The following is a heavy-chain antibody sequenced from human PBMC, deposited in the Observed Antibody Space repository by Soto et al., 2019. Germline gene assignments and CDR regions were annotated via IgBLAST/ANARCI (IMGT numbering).Heavy chain of an antibody. CDR1: GGSISSSSYY. Sequence: QLQLQESGPGLVKPSETLSLTCTVSGGSISSSSYYWGWIRQPPGKGLEWIGSIYYSGSTYYNPSLHSRVTISVDTSKNQFSLKLSSVTAADTDVYYCARLVDPALWFGAWGGMHVWGQGTTVTVSS. V-gene: IGHV4-39*01. CDR3: ARLVDPALWFGAWGGMHV. D-gene: IGHD3-10*01. J-gene: IGHJ6*02. CDR2: IYYSGST.